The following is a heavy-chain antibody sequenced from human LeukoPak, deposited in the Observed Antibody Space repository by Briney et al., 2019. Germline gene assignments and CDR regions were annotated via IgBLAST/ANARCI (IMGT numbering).Heavy chain of an antibody. CDR1: GGTFSSYA. Sequence: GSSVKVSCKASGGTFSSYAISWVRQAPGQGLEWMGGIIPIFGTANYAQKFQGRVTITADKSTSTAYMELSSLRSEDTAVYYCAREVNGIAVENYDYYYYYYMDVWGKGTTVTVSS. V-gene: IGHV1-69*06. CDR3: AREVNGIAVENYDYYYYYYMDV. CDR2: IIPIFGTA. D-gene: IGHD6-19*01. J-gene: IGHJ6*03.